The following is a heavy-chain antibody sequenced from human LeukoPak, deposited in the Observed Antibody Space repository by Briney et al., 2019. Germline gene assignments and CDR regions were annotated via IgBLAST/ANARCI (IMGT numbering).Heavy chain of an antibody. D-gene: IGHD3-10*01. CDR2: VSGSGGSP. V-gene: IGHV3-23*01. Sequence: GGSLRLSCAASGFTFSSYAMSWVRQAPGKGLEWVSAVSGSGGSPYYAASVKGRFTISRDNSKNTLYLQMNSLRAEDTAVYYCAKGWFGELLSPNWFDPWGQGTLVTVSS. CDR1: GFTFSSYA. CDR3: AKGWFGELLSPNWFDP. J-gene: IGHJ5*02.